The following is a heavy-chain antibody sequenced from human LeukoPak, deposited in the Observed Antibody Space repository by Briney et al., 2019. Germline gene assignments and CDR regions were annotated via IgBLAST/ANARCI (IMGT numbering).Heavy chain of an antibody. V-gene: IGHV1-2*02. Sequence: GASVKVSCKASGYTFTGYYMHWVRQAPGQGLEWMGWINPNSGGTNYAQKFQGRVTMTRDTSISTAYMELSRLRSDDTAVYYCARADNVYSGYDFEGEDYWGQGTLVAVSS. CDR3: ARADNVYSGYDFEGEDY. J-gene: IGHJ4*02. CDR2: INPNSGGT. CDR1: GYTFTGYY. D-gene: IGHD5-12*01.